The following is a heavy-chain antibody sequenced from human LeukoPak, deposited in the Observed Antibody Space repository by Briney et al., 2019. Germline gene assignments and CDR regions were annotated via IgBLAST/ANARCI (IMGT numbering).Heavy chain of an antibody. J-gene: IGHJ4*02. Sequence: SVKVSCKASGGTFSSYAISWVRQAPGQGLEWMGGIIPIFGTANYAQKFQGRVTITADESTSTAYMELSSLRSEDTAVYYCARGPWGGIVVVTASYFDYWGQGTLVTVSS. CDR3: ARGPWGGIVVVTASYFDY. CDR2: IIPIFGTA. D-gene: IGHD6-19*01. CDR1: GGTFSSYA. V-gene: IGHV1-69*13.